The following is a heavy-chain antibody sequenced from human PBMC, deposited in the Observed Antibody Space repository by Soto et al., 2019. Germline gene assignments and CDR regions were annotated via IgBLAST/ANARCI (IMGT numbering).Heavy chain of an antibody. J-gene: IGHJ6*02. V-gene: IGHV3-66*01. Sequence: EVQLVESGGGLVQPGGSLRLSCAASGFGVSNNYMSWVRQAPGKGLEWVSAINSGGNTYYADSVKGRFTISRDNSKNTVYLQMNSVGAEDTAVYYCARCGYSYGYGEYYYYGMDVWGQGNTVTVSS. CDR1: GFGVSNNY. D-gene: IGHD5-18*01. CDR3: ARCGYSYGYGEYYYYGMDV. CDR2: INSGGNT.